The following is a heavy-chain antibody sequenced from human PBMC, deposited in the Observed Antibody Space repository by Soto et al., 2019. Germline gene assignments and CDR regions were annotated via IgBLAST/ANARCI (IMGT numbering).Heavy chain of an antibody. CDR3: ARAYGSGRNYYYYMDV. CDR2: INHSGST. D-gene: IGHD3-10*01. J-gene: IGHJ6*03. V-gene: IGHV4-34*01. Sequence: PSETLSLTCAVYGGSFIGYYWIWIRQPPGKGLEWIGEINHSGSTNYNPSLKSRVTISVDTSKNQFSLKLSSVTAADTAVYYCARAYGSGRNYYYYMDVWGKGTTVTVSS. CDR1: GGSFIGYY.